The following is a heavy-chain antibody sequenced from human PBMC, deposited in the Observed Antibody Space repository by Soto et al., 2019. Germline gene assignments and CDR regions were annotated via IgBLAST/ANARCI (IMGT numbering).Heavy chain of an antibody. Sequence: SETLSLTCTVSGGSISSYYWSWIRQPPGKGLEWIGYIYYSGSTNYNPSLKSRVTISVDRSKNQFSLKLSSVTAADTAVYYCARVGGIAAAVGFDYWGQGTLVTVSS. CDR1: GGSISSYY. CDR3: ARVGGIAAAVGFDY. CDR2: IYYSGST. D-gene: IGHD6-13*01. V-gene: IGHV4-59*12. J-gene: IGHJ4*02.